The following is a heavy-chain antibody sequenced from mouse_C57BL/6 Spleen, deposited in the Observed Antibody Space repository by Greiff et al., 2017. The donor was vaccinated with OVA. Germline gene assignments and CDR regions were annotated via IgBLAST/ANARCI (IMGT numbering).Heavy chain of an antibody. CDR3: ATTSDVDY. Sequence: VQLQQSGAELAKPGASVKLSCKASGYTFTSYWMHWVKQRPGQGLEWIGYITPSSGYTKYNQKFKDKATLTADKSPSPAYMQLSSLTYEDAAVYYCATTSDVDYWGEGTTRTVSA. CDR1: GYTFTSYW. D-gene: IGHD6-1*01. V-gene: IGHV1-7*01. CDR2: ITPSSGYT. J-gene: IGHJ2*01.